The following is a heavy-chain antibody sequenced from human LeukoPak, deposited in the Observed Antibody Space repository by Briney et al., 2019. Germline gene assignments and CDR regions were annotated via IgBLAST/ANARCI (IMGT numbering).Heavy chain of an antibody. Sequence: ASVKVSCKASGYTFTSYDINWVRQATGQGLEWMGWMNPNSGNTGYAQKLQGRVTMTTDTSTSTAYMELRSLRSDDTAVYYCARDPACSGGSCYGGDYYYYGMDVWGQGTTVTVSS. CDR3: ARDPACSGGSCYGGDYYYYGMDV. D-gene: IGHD2-15*01. J-gene: IGHJ6*02. CDR1: GYTFTSYD. V-gene: IGHV1-8*01. CDR2: MNPNSGNT.